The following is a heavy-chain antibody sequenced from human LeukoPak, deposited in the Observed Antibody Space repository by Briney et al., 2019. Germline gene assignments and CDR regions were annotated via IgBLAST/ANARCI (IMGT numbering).Heavy chain of an antibody. D-gene: IGHD2-8*01. CDR2: IGGWTNMI. J-gene: IGHJ4*02. CDR1: GFLFSSFS. CDR3: AQRGGVFYH. Sequence: GGSLRLSCVASGFLFSSFSMNWVRQAPGKGPEWISYIGGWTNMIYYSDDVKGRFPISRDHAQHSLYLQMNSLKSGDTAVYYCAQRGGVFYHWGPGTLVTVSS. V-gene: IGHV3-48*04.